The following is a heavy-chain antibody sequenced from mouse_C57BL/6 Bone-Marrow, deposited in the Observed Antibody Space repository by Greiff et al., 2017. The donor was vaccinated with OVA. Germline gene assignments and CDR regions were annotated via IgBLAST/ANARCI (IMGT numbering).Heavy chain of an antibody. J-gene: IGHJ3*01. V-gene: IGHV7-3*01. CDR2: IRNKANGYTT. Sequence: DVKLVESGGGLVQPGGSLSLSCAASGFTFTDYYMSWVRQPPGKALEWLGFIRNKANGYTTEYSASVKGRFTISRDNSQSILYLQMNALRAEDSATYYCARDRYYYGSSIAYWGQGTLVTVSA. D-gene: IGHD1-1*01. CDR3: ARDRYYYGSSIAY. CDR1: GFTFTDYY.